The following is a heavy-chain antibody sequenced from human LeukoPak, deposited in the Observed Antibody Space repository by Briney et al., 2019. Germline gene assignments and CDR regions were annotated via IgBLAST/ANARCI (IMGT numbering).Heavy chain of an antibody. CDR2: ISAYNGNT. J-gene: IGHJ4*02. CDR1: GGTFTSYG. D-gene: IGHD3-10*01. Sequence: ASVKVSCKASGGTFTSYGISWVRQAPGQGLEWMGWISAYNGNTNYAQKLQGRVTMTTDTSTSTAYMELRSLRSDDTAVYYCARGGVLLWFGELSYYFDYWGQGTLVTVSS. CDR3: ARGGVLLWFGELSYYFDY. V-gene: IGHV1-18*01.